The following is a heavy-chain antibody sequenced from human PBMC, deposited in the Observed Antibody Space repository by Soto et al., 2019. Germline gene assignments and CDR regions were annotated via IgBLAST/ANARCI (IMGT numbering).Heavy chain of an antibody. Sequence: GGSLRLSCAASGFTVSSNYMSWVRQAPGKGLEWVSVIYSGGSTYYADSVKGRFTISRDNSKNTLYLQMNSLRAEDTAVYYCARDRFAAIFGVVNYYGMDVWGQGTTVTVSS. V-gene: IGHV3-53*01. CDR1: GFTVSSNY. CDR3: ARDRFAAIFGVVNYYGMDV. D-gene: IGHD3-3*01. CDR2: IYSGGST. J-gene: IGHJ6*02.